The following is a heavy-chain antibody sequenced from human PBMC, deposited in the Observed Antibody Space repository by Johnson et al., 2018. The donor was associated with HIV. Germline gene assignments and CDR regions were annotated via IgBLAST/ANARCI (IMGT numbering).Heavy chain of an antibody. D-gene: IGHD3-10*01. CDR3: AKESRGVPGAFDI. Sequence: VQLVESGGGLIQPGGSLRLSCAASGFTVSSNYMSWVRQAPGKGLVWVSRMTSDGSSTSYADSVKGRFTISRDNAKNTLYLQMNSLRAEDTAVYYCAKESRGVPGAFDIWGQGTMVTVSS. V-gene: IGHV3-66*03. CDR2: MTSDGSST. CDR1: GFTVSSNY. J-gene: IGHJ3*02.